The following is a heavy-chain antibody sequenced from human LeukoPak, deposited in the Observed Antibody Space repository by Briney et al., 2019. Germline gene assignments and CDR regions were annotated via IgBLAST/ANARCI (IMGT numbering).Heavy chain of an antibody. CDR2: INHSGST. Sequence: SETLSLTCAVYGGSFSGYYWSWIRQPPGKGLEWIGEINHSGSTNYNPSLKSRVTISVDTSKNQFSLKLSSVTAADTAVYYCARGTKHRAYNWFDPCGQGTLVTVSS. V-gene: IGHV4-34*01. CDR1: GGSFSGYY. J-gene: IGHJ5*02. CDR3: ARGTKHRAYNWFDP.